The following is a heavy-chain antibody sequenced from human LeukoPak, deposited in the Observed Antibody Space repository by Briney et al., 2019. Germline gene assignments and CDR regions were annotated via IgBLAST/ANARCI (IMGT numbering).Heavy chain of an antibody. D-gene: IGHD3-3*01. J-gene: IGHJ4*02. V-gene: IGHV1-24*01. CDR3: ARVLRYDFWSAYYFDY. CDR2: FDPEDGET. CDR1: GYTLTELS. Sequence: ASVTVSCKVSGYTLTELSMHWVRQAPGKGLEWMGGFDPEDGETIYAQKFQGRVTMTEDTSTDTAYMELSSLRSEDTAVYYCARVLRYDFWSAYYFDYWGQGTLVTVSS.